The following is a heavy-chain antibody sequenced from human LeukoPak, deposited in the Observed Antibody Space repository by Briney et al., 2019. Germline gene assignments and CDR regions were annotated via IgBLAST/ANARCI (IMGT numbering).Heavy chain of an antibody. J-gene: IGHJ5*02. D-gene: IGHD3-10*01. CDR1: GYTFTSYD. CDR2: MNPNSGNT. CDR3: ARARSGSYYNNWFDP. V-gene: IGHV1-8*01. Sequence: ASVKVSCKASGYTFTSYDINWVRQATGQGLEWMGWMNPNSGNTGYAQKFQGRVTMTRNTSISTAYMELSNLRSEDTAVYYCARARSGSYYNNWFDPWGQGTLVTVSS.